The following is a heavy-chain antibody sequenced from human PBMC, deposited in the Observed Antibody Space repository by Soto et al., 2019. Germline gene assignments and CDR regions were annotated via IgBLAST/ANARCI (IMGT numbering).Heavy chain of an antibody. Sequence: QVQLQESGPGLVKPSQTLSLTCTVSGGSISSGGYYWSWIRQHPGKGLEWIGYIYYSGSTYYNPSLKSRVTITVDTSKNQFSLKLSSVTAADTAVYYGATLSRLMVRGVPYWGQGTLVTVSS. CDR1: GGSISSGGYY. D-gene: IGHD3-10*01. V-gene: IGHV4-31*03. CDR2: IYYSGST. J-gene: IGHJ4*02. CDR3: ATLSRLMVRGVPY.